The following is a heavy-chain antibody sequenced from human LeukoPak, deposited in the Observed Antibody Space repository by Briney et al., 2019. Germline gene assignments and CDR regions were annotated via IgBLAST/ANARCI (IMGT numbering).Heavy chain of an antibody. CDR2: ISGGGGST. D-gene: IGHD3-3*01. V-gene: IGHV3-23*01. CDR1: GFTFSSYA. CDR3: AIPSQGTGNDYWPDY. Sequence: ESGGSLRLSCAASGFTFSSYAMSWVRQAPGKGLEWVSVISGGGGSTSYADSVKGRFTISRDTSKKTLYLQTICLRAEAQAVYYCAIPSQGTGNDYWPDYWGQGTLVTVSS. J-gene: IGHJ4*02.